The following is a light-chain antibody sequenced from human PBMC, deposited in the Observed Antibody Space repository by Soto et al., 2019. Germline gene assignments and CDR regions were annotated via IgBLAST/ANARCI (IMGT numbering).Light chain of an antibody. V-gene: IGKV1-5*03. J-gene: IGKJ1*01. CDR3: QQYNSYSTWT. CDR1: QAISNS. CDR2: KAP. Sequence: DIQMTQSPSSLSASVGDRVTITCRASQAISNSLAWYQQKPGKAPKLLIYKAPSLESGVPSRFSGSGSGTEFTLTISSLQPDDFATYYCQQYNSYSTWTFGQGTKVDIK.